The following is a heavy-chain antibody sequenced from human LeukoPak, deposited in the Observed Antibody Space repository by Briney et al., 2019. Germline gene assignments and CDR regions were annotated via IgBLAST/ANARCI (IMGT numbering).Heavy chain of an antibody. Sequence: GGSLRLSCAASGFTFSDHCMSWIRQAPGKGLEWVSYISSSSSYTNYADSVKGRFTISRDNAKKSLYLQMNSLRADDTAVYYCARDGGGLDKYTPDYWGRGTLVTVSS. J-gene: IGHJ4*02. D-gene: IGHD3-16*01. CDR1: GFTFSDHC. CDR3: ARDGGGLDKYTPDY. V-gene: IGHV3-11*05. CDR2: ISSSSSYT.